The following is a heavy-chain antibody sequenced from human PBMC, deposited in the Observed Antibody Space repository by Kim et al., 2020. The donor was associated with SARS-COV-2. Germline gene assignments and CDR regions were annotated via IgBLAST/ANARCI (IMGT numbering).Heavy chain of an antibody. CDR1: GGSIRSADYS. V-gene: IGHV4-30-2*01. D-gene: IGHD6-19*01. CDR2: ISYNGRT. CDR3: ARGRGWHGLDV. J-gene: IGHJ6*02. Sequence: SETLSLTCAVSGGSIRSADYSWGWIRQPPGKGLEWIGHISYNGRTDYNPSLKSRLTISLDKSKNRFSLNLRFVTAADTAIYYCARGRGWHGLDVWGQGTT.